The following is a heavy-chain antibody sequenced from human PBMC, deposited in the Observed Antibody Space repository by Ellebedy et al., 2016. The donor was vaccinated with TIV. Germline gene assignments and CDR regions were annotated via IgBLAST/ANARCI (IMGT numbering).Heavy chain of an antibody. D-gene: IGHD5-12*01. CDR1: GFTLSSYW. Sequence: GGSLRLSCAASGFTLSSYWMSWVRQAPGKGLEWVANIKQDGSEKYYVDSVKGRFTISRDNAKNSLFLQMNSLRVEDTAVYFCARGGYGRPFDCWGQGTLVTVSS. CDR2: IKQDGSEK. CDR3: ARGGYGRPFDC. V-gene: IGHV3-7*03. J-gene: IGHJ4*02.